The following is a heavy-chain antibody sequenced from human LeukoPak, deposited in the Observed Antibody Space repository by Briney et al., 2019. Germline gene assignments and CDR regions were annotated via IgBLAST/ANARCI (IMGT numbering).Heavy chain of an antibody. CDR2: IYYSGST. Sequence: SETLSLTCTVSGGSISSYYWSWIRQPPGKGLEWIGYIYYSGSTNYNPSLKSRVTISVDTSKNQFSLKLSSVTAADTAVYYCARVGYSDESIDYWGQGTLVTVSS. CDR3: ARVGYSDESIDY. J-gene: IGHJ4*02. V-gene: IGHV4-59*08. CDR1: GGSISSYY. D-gene: IGHD4-17*01.